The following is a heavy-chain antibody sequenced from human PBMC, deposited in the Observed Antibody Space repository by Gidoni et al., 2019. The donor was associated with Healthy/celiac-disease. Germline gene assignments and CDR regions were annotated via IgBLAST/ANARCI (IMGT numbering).Heavy chain of an antibody. CDR1: GFTFCSYI. V-gene: IGHV3-21*01. D-gene: IGHD6-13*01. CDR3: ARSADSRKWAYYMDV. Sequence: VQLVDSGGCLVNPGGSLSLSCAASGFTFCSYIKNWYLQSPGKGLEWGSSISSSSSYINYADTVKCRFTISRDNAKNSLYLQMNSRRAEDTAVYYCARSADSRKWAYYMDVWGKGTTVTVSS. J-gene: IGHJ6*03. CDR2: ISSSSSYI.